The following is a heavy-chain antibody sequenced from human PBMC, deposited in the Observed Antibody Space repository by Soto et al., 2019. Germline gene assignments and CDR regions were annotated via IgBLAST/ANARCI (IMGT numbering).Heavy chain of an antibody. J-gene: IGHJ6*02. D-gene: IGHD2-2*01. V-gene: IGHV3-23*01. CDR1: GFTFSSYA. Sequence: GGSLRLSCAASGFTFSSYAMSWVRQAPGKGLEWVSAISGSGGSTYYADSVKGRFTISRDNSKNTLYLQMNSLRAEDTAVYYCAKGSGIVVVPADGYYGMDVWGQGTTVTVSS. CDR2: ISGSGGST. CDR3: AKGSGIVVVPADGYYGMDV.